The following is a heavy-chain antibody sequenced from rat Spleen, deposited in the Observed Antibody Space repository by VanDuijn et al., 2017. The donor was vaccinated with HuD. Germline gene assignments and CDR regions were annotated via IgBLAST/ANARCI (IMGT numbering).Heavy chain of an antibody. V-gene: IGHV5-19*01. CDR1: GFTFSNHG. CDR2: ISTGGGNT. Sequence: EVQLVESGGDLVQPGRSLKLSCAASGFTFSNHGTHWIRQAPTKGLEWVASISTGGGNTYYRDSVKGRFTISRENAKSTLYLQMDSLRSEDTATYYCAREDLGINYWGQGVMVTVSS. CDR3: AREDLGINY. J-gene: IGHJ2*01. D-gene: IGHD1-9*01.